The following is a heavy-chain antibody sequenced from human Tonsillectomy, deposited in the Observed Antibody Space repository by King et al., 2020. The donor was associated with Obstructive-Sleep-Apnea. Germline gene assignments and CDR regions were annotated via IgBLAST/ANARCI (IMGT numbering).Heavy chain of an antibody. CDR1: GGSIGSGGFY. J-gene: IGHJ4*02. CDR3: ARDHDRERGIFDY. V-gene: IGHV4-31*03. Sequence: QLQLQESGPGLVTPSQTLSLTCTVSGGSIGSGGFYWSWIRQLPGRDLEWIGYIYNGETSYYKPSPESRGTISADTSKDQFSLKLTSVTAADTAVFYCARDHDRERGIFDYWGQGTLVTVSS. D-gene: IGHD3-10*02. CDR2: IYNGETS.